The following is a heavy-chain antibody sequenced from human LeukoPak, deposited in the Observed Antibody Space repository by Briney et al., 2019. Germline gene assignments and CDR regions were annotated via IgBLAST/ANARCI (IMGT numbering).Heavy chain of an antibody. CDR2: IRSYSSYI. Sequence: GGSLRLSCPAPGFTFGTYNFNWVRQAPGKGLEWVATIRSYSSYIHYADSVKGRFIISRDDAKKSMYLQMNSLRVEDTAVYFCARYSHDSSGYYYVSAFDIWGQGTMVTVSS. V-gene: IGHV3-21*01. D-gene: IGHD3-22*01. CDR1: GFTFGTYN. J-gene: IGHJ3*02. CDR3: ARYSHDSSGYYYVSAFDI.